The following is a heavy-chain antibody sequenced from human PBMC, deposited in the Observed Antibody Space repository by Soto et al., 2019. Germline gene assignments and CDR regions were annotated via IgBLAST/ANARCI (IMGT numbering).Heavy chain of an antibody. CDR2: ITPVFGTT. V-gene: IGHV1-69*18. CDR3: GQGLPSDL. J-gene: IGHJ5*02. CDR1: GGTFSSYV. Sequence: QVQLVQSGPEVKKPGSSVKVSCKASGGTFSSYVFSWVRQAPGQGLEWMGRITPVFGTTRYAQKFQGRVTISVDESTTTIYVELSSLKSEDTAMYYCGQGLPSDLWGQGTLVTVSS.